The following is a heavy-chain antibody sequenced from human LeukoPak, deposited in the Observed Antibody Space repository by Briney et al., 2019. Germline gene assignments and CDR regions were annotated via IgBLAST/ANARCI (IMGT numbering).Heavy chain of an antibody. CDR1: GGSISSYY. CDR3: ARIPYFGVVTGYYYYYGMDV. J-gene: IGHJ6*02. V-gene: IGHV4-59*01. D-gene: IGHD3-3*01. CDR2: IYFSGST. Sequence: SETLSLTCTVSGGSISSYYWSWIRQPPGKGLEWIGYIYFSGSTNYNPSLKSRVTISVDTSKNQFSLKLSSVAAADTAVYYCARIPYFGVVTGYYYYYGMDVWGQGTTVIVSS.